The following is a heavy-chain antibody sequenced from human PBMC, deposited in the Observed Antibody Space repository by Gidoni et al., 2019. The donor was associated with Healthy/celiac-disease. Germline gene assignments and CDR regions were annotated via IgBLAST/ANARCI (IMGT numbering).Heavy chain of an antibody. CDR3: AREGEQLVHFYYYYGMDV. J-gene: IGHJ6*02. CDR2: IYHSGST. CDR1: GYFISSGYY. V-gene: IGHV4-38-2*02. Sequence: QVQLQESGPGLVKPSETLSLTCTVSGYFISSGYYWGWIRQLPGKGLEWIGSIYHSGSTYYNPSLKSRVTISVDTSKNQFSLKLSSVTAADTAVYYCAREGEQLVHFYYYYGMDVWGQGTTVTVSS. D-gene: IGHD6-6*01.